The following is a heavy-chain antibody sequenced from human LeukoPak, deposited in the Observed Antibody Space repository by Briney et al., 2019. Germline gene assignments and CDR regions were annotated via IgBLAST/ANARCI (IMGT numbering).Heavy chain of an antibody. CDR3: ARNTYFDY. V-gene: IGHV4-59*01. CDR1: GGSISSYY. CDR2: IYYSGNT. J-gene: IGHJ4*02. Sequence: SETLSLTCTVSGGSISSYYWSWIRQPPGKGLEWIGYIYYSGNTNYNPSLKSRVTVSIDTSKNQFSLKLSSVTAADTAMYYCARNTYFDYWGQGTLLTVSS.